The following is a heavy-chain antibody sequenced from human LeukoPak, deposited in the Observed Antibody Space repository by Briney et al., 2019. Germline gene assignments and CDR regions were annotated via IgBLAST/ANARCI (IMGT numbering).Heavy chain of an antibody. CDR3: ARERYCSGDTCFVDAFDI. D-gene: IGHD2-15*01. CDR2: IYYSGGT. CDR1: GGSISSYY. V-gene: IGHV4-59*01. Sequence: SETLSLTCTVSGGSISSYYWSWIRQTPGKGLEWIGYIYYSGGTNYNPSLKSRVTISVDTSKNQFSLKLSSVTAADTAVYYCARERYCSGDTCFVDAFDIWGQGTMVTVSS. J-gene: IGHJ3*02.